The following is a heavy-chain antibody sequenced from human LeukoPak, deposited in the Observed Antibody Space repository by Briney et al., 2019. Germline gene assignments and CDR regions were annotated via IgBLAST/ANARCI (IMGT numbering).Heavy chain of an antibody. Sequence: SETLSLTCAVYGGSFSGYYWSWIRQPPGKGLEWIGEINHSGSTNYNPSLKSRVTISVDTSKNQFSLKLRSVTAADTAVYYCARARGAVAIDYWGQGTLVTVSS. CDR3: ARARGAVAIDY. CDR2: INHSGST. D-gene: IGHD6-19*01. V-gene: IGHV4-34*01. J-gene: IGHJ4*02. CDR1: GGSFSGYY.